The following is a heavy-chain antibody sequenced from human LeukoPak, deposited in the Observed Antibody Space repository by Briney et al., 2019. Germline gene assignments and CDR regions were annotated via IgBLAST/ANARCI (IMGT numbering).Heavy chain of an antibody. CDR1: GYTFTSYD. Sequence: GESLKVSCKASGYTFTSYDINWVRQATGQGLEWMGWMNPNSGNTGYAQKFQGRVTITRNTSISTAYMELSSLRSEDTAVYYCARGLYCSSTSCLQNNWFDPWGQGTLVTVSS. V-gene: IGHV1-8*02. J-gene: IGHJ5*02. CDR2: MNPNSGNT. CDR3: ARGLYCSSTSCLQNNWFDP. D-gene: IGHD2-2*01.